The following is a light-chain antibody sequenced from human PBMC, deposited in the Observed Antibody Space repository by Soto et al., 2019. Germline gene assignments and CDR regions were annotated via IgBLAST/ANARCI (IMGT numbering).Light chain of an antibody. CDR3: KSYAGSNTYV. V-gene: IGLV2-8*01. J-gene: IGLJ1*01. CDR1: KNDIGVYDF. Sequence: QSVLTQPPSASGSPGQSVTISCTGTKNDIGVYDFVSWYQHHPGKAPRLIIYEVVQRPSGVPDRFSGSKSGNTASLTVSGLPAADDADYFCKSYAGSNTYVFGSGTKV. CDR2: EVV.